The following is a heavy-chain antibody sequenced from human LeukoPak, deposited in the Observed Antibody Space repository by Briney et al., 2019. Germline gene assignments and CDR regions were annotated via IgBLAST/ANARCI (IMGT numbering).Heavy chain of an antibody. CDR1: GGSISSYY. CDR2: IYYSGST. Sequence: SETPSLTCTVSGGSISSYYWSWIRQPPGKGLEWIGYIYYSGSTNYNPSLKSRVTISVDTSKNQFSLKLSSVTAADTAVYYCARAAHYDFFGYDRRGWFDPWGQGTLVIVSS. V-gene: IGHV4-59*01. D-gene: IGHD3-3*01. CDR3: ARAAHYDFFGYDRRGWFDP. J-gene: IGHJ5*02.